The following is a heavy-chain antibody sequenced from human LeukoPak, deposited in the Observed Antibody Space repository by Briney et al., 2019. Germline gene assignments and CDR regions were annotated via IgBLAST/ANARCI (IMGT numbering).Heavy chain of an antibody. CDR3: ARAWGYSSGQGAFFDF. CDR2: IYYTGRT. D-gene: IGHD6-19*01. CDR1: GDSISGSNYY. J-gene: IGHJ4*02. V-gene: IGHV4-39*07. Sequence: SETLSLTCTVSGDSISGSNYYWGWIRQPPGKGLEWIGNIYYTGRTYYNPSLKSRVTISVDTSKNQFSLKLSSVTAADTAVYYCARAWGYSSGQGAFFDFWGQGTLVTVSS.